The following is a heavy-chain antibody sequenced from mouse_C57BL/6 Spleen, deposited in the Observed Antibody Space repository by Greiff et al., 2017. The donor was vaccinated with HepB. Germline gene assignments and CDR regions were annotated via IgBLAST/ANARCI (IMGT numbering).Heavy chain of an antibody. CDR3: ARSEGGYYAFAY. V-gene: IGHV1-64*01. D-gene: IGHD2-3*01. J-gene: IGHJ3*01. CDR2: IHPNSGST. Sequence: QVQLQQSGAELVKPGASVKLSCKASGYTFTSYWMHWVKQRPGQGLEWIGMIHPNSGSTNYNEKFKSKATLTVDKSSSTAYMQLSSLTSEDSAVYYCARSEGGYYAFAYWGQGTLVTVSA. CDR1: GYTFTSYW.